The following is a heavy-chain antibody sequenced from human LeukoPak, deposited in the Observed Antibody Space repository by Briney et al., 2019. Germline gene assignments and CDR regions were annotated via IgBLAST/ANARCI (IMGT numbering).Heavy chain of an antibody. J-gene: IGHJ4*02. V-gene: IGHV3-66*01. Sequence: PGGSLRLSCAASGFTVSSNYMSWVRQAPGKGLKWVSVIYSGGSTYYADSVKGRFTISRDNSKNTLYLQMNSLRAEDTAVYYCASSRESFYYFDYWGQGTLVTVSS. CDR2: IYSGGST. D-gene: IGHD3-10*01. CDR1: GFTVSSNY. CDR3: ASSRESFYYFDY.